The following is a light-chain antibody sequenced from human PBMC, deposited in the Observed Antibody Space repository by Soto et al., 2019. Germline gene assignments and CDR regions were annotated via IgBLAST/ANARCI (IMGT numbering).Light chain of an antibody. V-gene: IGKV3-20*01. CDR1: QSGFGTY. CDR2: AAS. CDR3: HQYGNSPWT. J-gene: IGKJ1*01. Sequence: EIVLTQSPGTLSLSPGEGATLSCRASQSGFGTYLAWFQQKPGQAPRLLIYAASNRATGIPDRFSGSGSGTDFTLNISRMEPEDFAVYYCHQYGNSPWTLGQGTKVEIK.